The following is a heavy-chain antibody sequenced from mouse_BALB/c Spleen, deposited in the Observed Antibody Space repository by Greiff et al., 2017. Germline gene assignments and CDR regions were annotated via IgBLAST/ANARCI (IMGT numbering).Heavy chain of an antibody. CDR3: ARAEIYYYGSRVGVAY. CDR2: IYPYNGGT. Sequence: VQLQQSGPELVKPGASVKISCKASGYTFTDYNMHWVKQSHGKSLEWIGYIYPYNGGTGYNQKFKSKATLTVDNSSSTAYMELRSLTSEDSAVYYGARAEIYYYGSRVGVAYWGQGTLVTVSA. D-gene: IGHD1-1*01. V-gene: IGHV1S29*02. J-gene: IGHJ3*01. CDR1: GYTFTDYN.